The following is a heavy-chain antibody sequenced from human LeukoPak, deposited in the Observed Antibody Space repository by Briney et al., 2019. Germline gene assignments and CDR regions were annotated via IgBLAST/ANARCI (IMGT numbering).Heavy chain of an antibody. CDR1: GFTFSSYG. D-gene: IGHD2-2*01. J-gene: IGHJ5*02. Sequence: GGSLRLSCAASGFTFSSYGMSWVRQAPGKGLEWVSAISGSGGGTYYADSVKGRFTISRDNSKNTLYLQMNSLRAEDTAVYYCAKDRVILGYCSSTSCSPSSWFDPWGQGTLVTVSS. CDR3: AKDRVILGYCSSTSCSPSSWFDP. CDR2: ISGSGGGT. V-gene: IGHV3-23*01.